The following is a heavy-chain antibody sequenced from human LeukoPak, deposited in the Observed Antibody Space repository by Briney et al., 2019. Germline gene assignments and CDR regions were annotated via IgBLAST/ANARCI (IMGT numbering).Heavy chain of an antibody. Sequence: GGSLRLSCTTSGFTFSDHWMSWVRQAPGKGLEWVGNINQDGSEINYLESVKGRLSITRDNAKNSLFLHMNDLRVEDTAKYYCARVDGNIAYRPVEDWGQGTLVTVSS. V-gene: IGHV3-7*01. J-gene: IGHJ4*02. D-gene: IGHD2/OR15-2a*01. CDR3: ARVDGNIAYRPVED. CDR2: INQDGSEI. CDR1: GFTFSDHW.